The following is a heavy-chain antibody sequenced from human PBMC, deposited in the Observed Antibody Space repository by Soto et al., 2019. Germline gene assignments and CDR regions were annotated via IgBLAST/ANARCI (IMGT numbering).Heavy chain of an antibody. Sequence: GGSLRLSCAASGFTFDDYTMHWVRQAPGKGLEWVSLISWDGGSTYYADSVKGRFTISRDNSKNSLYLQMNSLRTEDTALYYCAKDDMVRAFTESYYYYGMDVWGQGTTVTVSS. CDR3: AKDDMVRAFTESYYYYGMDV. J-gene: IGHJ6*02. V-gene: IGHV3-43*01. CDR2: ISWDGGST. CDR1: GFTFDDYT. D-gene: IGHD3-10*01.